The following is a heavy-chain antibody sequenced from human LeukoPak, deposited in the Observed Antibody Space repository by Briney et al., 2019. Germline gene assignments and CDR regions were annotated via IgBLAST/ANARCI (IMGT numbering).Heavy chain of an antibody. CDR2: INEGGSGK. Sequence: GGPLRLSCAASGFVFSSYWMTWVRQAPGKGLEWVASINEGGSGKYYVDSVKGRFTISRDNAQKSLYLEMHSLRAEDTAVYYCARAVTSTEGYWGQGTLVTVSS. V-gene: IGHV3-7*03. CDR3: ARAVTSTEGY. D-gene: IGHD4-17*01. CDR1: GFVFSSYW. J-gene: IGHJ4*02.